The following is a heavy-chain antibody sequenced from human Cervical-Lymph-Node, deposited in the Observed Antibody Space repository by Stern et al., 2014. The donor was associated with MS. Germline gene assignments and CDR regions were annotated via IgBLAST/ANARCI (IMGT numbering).Heavy chain of an antibody. V-gene: IGHV4-59*01. CDR3: AREGEYCSGSRCYPFLDY. D-gene: IGHD2-15*01. J-gene: IGHJ4*02. CDR2: ISNYGSV. Sequence: QLQLQESGPGLVKPSETLSLTCTVSGRPLRSYYWNWIRQAPGKGLEWLGVISNYGSVNYNPCLSSRVAMSVDTSKNQFSLTVSSVTAADTAVYYCAREGEYCSGSRCYPFLDYWGQGTLVTVSS. CDR1: GRPLRSYY.